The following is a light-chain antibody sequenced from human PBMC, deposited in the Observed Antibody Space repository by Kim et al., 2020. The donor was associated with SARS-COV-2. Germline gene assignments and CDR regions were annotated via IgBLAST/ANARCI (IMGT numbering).Light chain of an antibody. Sequence: EIVMPQSPATLSVSPGERATLSCRASQSVGSNLAWYQQKPGQAPRLLIYDASTRATGIPARFSGSGSGTEFTLSLSSLQSEDFAVYYCQHYNNWPPVFGQGTKVDIK. J-gene: IGKJ1*01. V-gene: IGKV3-15*01. CDR3: QHYNNWPPV. CDR1: QSVGSN. CDR2: DAS.